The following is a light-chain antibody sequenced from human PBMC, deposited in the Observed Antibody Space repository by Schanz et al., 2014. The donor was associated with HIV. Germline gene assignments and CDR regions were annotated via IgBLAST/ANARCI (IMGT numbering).Light chain of an antibody. CDR1: RNDVGTYNL. J-gene: IGLJ1*01. Sequence: QSVLTQPASVSGSPGQSITISCTGTRNDVGTYNLVSWYQQHQGKAPQLMIYEVTKRPSGVSDRFSGSKSDNTASLTISGLQADDEADYYCCSYTTTSTYVFGAGTKVTVL. V-gene: IGLV2-23*02. CDR2: EVT. CDR3: CSYTTTSTYV.